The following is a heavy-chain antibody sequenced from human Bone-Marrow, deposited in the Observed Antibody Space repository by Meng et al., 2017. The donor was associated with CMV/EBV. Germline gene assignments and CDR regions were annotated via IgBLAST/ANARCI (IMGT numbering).Heavy chain of an antibody. CDR2: IYYSGST. D-gene: IGHD3-3*01. Sequence: SETLSLTCTVSGGSISSYYWSWIRQPPGKGLEWIGSIYYSGSTYYNPSLKSRVTISVDTSKNQFSLKLSSVTAADTAVYYCARVGYYDFWSGYSFYQSGGMDVWGQGTTVTVSS. V-gene: IGHV4-59*05. J-gene: IGHJ6*02. CDR1: GGSISSYY. CDR3: ARVGYYDFWSGYSFYQSGGMDV.